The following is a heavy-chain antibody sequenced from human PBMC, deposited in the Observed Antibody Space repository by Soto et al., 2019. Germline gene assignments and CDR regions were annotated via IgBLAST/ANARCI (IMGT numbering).Heavy chain of an antibody. V-gene: IGHV1-46*01. CDR2: ITPSGSST. CDR1: GYTFTSYD. D-gene: IGHD3-22*01. J-gene: IGHJ4*02. CDR3: ARGFHDNSGYYYTY. Sequence: ASVKVSCKASGYTFTSYDMHWMRQAPGQGLEWMGGITPSGSSTTYAQKFQGRVTMTRDTSTSTVYMELSSLRSEDTAVYSCARGFHDNSGYYYTYWGQGTLVTVSS.